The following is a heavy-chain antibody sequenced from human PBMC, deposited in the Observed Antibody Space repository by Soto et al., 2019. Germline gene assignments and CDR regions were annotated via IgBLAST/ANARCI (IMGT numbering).Heavy chain of an antibody. D-gene: IGHD3-10*01. CDR2: IYYSGST. Sequence: PSETLSLTCTVSGGSVSSGSYYWSWIRQPPGKGLEWIGYIYYSGSTNYNPSLKSRVTISVDTSKNQFSLKLSSVTAADTAVYYCARSLWGGYNWFDSWGQGTLVTVSS. CDR3: ARSLWGGYNWFDS. CDR1: GGSVSSGSYY. J-gene: IGHJ5*01. V-gene: IGHV4-61*01.